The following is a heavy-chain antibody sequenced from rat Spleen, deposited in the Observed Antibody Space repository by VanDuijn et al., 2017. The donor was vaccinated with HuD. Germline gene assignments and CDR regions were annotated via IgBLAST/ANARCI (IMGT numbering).Heavy chain of an antibody. V-gene: IGHV5-25*01. D-gene: IGHD4-3*01. J-gene: IGHJ3*01. CDR1: GFTFSDYF. CDR2: ISADGTNT. CDR3: VRQDTSGYSNWFAY. Sequence: EVQLVESGGGLVQPGRSLKLSCAASGFTFSDYFMAWVRQAPAQGLEWVATISADGTNTYYRDSVKGRFTVSRDNAKNTLYLQLDSLRSEDTATYYCVRQDTSGYSNWFAYWGQGALVTVSS.